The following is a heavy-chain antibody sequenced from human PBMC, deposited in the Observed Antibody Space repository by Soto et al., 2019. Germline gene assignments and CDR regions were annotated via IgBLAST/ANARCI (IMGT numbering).Heavy chain of an antibody. D-gene: IGHD3-22*01. J-gene: IGHJ4*02. CDR1: GYTFTSYG. V-gene: IGHV1-18*01. Sequence: GSSVKVSCKASGYTFTSYGISWVRQAPGQGLEWMGWISAYNGNTNYAQKLQGRVTMTTDTSTSTAYMELRSLRSDDTAVYYCARDRLFAGPDYYDSSGIFDYWGQGPLVTVSS. CDR3: ARDRLFAGPDYYDSSGIFDY. CDR2: ISAYNGNT.